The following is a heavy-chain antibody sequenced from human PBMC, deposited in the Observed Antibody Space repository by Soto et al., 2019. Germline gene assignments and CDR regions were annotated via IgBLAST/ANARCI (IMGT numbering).Heavy chain of an antibody. CDR1: GFTFSSYA. D-gene: IGHD5-18*01. CDR2: ISYDGSNK. Sequence: QVQLVESGGGVVQPGRSLRLSCAASGFTFSSYAMHWVRQAPGKGLEWVAVISYDGSNKYYADSVKGRFTISRDKSKNTLYLQMNSLRAEDTAVYYCARDPRYSYGYTFDYWGQGTLVTVSS. V-gene: IGHV3-30-3*01. J-gene: IGHJ4*02. CDR3: ARDPRYSYGYTFDY.